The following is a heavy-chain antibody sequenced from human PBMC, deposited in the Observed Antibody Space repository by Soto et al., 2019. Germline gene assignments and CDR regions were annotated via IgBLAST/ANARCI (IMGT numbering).Heavy chain of an antibody. J-gene: IGHJ3*01. CDR3: SGLRRWVGGTSDRAFDL. D-gene: IGHD1-26*01. CDR2: ISGSGGST. V-gene: IGHV3-23*01. CDR1: GFTFSSYA. Sequence: EAQLLESGGDLVQPGGSLRLSCAASGFTFSSYAMSWVRQAPGKGLEWVSAISGSGGSTYYADSVKGRFTISRDNSKNTVVLQMNSLRADATAVYYCSGLRRWVGGTSDRAFDLWGQGTMVTVSS.